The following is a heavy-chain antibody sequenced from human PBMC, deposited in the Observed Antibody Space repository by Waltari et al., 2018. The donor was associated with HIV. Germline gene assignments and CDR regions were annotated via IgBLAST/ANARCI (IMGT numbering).Heavy chain of an antibody. D-gene: IGHD6-6*01. CDR2: IYYSGST. V-gene: IGHV4-59*01. Sequence: QVQLQESGPGLVKPSETLSLTCTVPGGPISSYYWSWIRQPPGKGLEWIGYIYYSGSTNYNPSLKSRVTISVDTSKNQFSLKLSSVTAADTAVYYCARAGKQLEEVFPTYYFDYWGQGTLVTVSS. CDR3: ARAGKQLEEVFPTYYFDY. J-gene: IGHJ4*02. CDR1: GGPISSYY.